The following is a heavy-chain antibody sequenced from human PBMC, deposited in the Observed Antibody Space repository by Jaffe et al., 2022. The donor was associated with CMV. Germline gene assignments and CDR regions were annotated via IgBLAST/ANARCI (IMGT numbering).Heavy chain of an antibody. V-gene: IGHV3-9*01. CDR2: ISWNSGSI. CDR1: GFTFDDYA. J-gene: IGHJ2*01. D-gene: IGHD4-17*01. Sequence: EVQLVESGGGLVQPGRSLRLSCAASGFTFDDYAMHWVRQAPGKGLEWVSGISWNSGSIGYADSVKGRFTISRDNAKNSLYLQMNSLRAEDTALYYCARGYGGNPPYWYFDLWGRGTLVTVSS. CDR3: ARGYGGNPPYWYFDL.